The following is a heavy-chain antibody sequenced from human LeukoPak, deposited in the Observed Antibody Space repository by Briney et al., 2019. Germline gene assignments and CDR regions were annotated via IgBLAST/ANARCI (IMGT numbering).Heavy chain of an antibody. V-gene: IGHV3-23*01. D-gene: IGHD6-19*01. J-gene: IGHJ4*02. Sequence: GGSLRLSCAASGFTFSSYAMSWVRQAPGKGLEWVSAISGSGGSTYYADSVKGRFTISRDNSKNTLYLQMNSLRAEETAVYYCAKAYSSGWYVAPFDYWGQGTLVTVSS. CDR2: ISGSGGST. CDR3: AKAYSSGWYVAPFDY. CDR1: GFTFSSYA.